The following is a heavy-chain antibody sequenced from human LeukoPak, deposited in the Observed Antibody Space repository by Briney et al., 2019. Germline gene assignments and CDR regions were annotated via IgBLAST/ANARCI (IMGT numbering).Heavy chain of an antibody. J-gene: IGHJ5*02. Sequence: SETLSLTCTVSGGSISSYYWSWIRQPAGKGLEWIGRIYTSGSTNYNPSLKSRVTMSVDTSKNQFSLKLSSVTAADTAVYYCARESSFGRYNWFDPWGQGTLVTVSS. V-gene: IGHV4-4*07. CDR1: GGSISSYY. CDR3: ARESSFGRYNWFDP. D-gene: IGHD3-10*01. CDR2: IYTSGST.